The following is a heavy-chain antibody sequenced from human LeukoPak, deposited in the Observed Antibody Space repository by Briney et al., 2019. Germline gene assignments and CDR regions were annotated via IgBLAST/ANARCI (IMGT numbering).Heavy chain of an antibody. V-gene: IGHV4-59*01. D-gene: IGHD1-26*01. CDR1: GGSISSYY. Sequence: IPSETLSLTCTVSGGSISSYYWSWIRQPPGKGLEWIGYIYYSGSTNYNPSLKSRVTISVDTSKNQFSLKLSSVTAADTAVYYCARSPGGSSFAYYYYMDVWGKGTTVTVSS. CDR2: IYYSGST. CDR3: ARSPGGSSFAYYYYMDV. J-gene: IGHJ6*03.